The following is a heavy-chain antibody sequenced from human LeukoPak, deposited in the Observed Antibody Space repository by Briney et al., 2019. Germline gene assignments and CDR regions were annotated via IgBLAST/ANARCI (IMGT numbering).Heavy chain of an antibody. CDR1: GFSFSGHW. J-gene: IGHJ4*02. D-gene: IGHD6-6*01. Sequence: GGSLRLSCTASGFSFSGHWMHWARQLPGKGLIWVSRISPTGSTTSYADSVKGRFTVSRDNAKNTLYLQVNNLRAEDTAVYYCARGPNSNWSGLDFWGQGTLLTVSS. V-gene: IGHV3-74*01. CDR2: ISPTGSTT. CDR3: ARGPNSNWSGLDF.